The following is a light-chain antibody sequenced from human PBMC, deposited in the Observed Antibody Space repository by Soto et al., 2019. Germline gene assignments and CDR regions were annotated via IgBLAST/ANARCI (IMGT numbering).Light chain of an antibody. V-gene: IGLV2-23*01. J-gene: IGLJ3*02. Sequence: QSALTQPASVSGSPGQSITISCTGTSSYVGSYNLVSWYLQHPGQAPKLMIYEGSKRPSGVSNRFAGSKSGNTASLTISGLQAEAEADYYCCSYAGSSSWVFGCGIKLTV. CDR1: SSYVGSYNL. CDR2: EGS. CDR3: CSYAGSSSWV.